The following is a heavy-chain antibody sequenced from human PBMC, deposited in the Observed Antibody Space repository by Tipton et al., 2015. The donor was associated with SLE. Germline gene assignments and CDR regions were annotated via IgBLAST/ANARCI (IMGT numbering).Heavy chain of an antibody. CDR1: GGSISSGGYY. Sequence: TLYLTCTVSGGSISSGGYYWTWIRQLPGKGLEWIGYIYYSGNTYYNPSLGSRLTISVDTSKDQFSLRLTSVTAADTAVYYCARATDWNLSPDVWGKGTTVTVSS. J-gene: IGHJ6*04. D-gene: IGHD1-7*01. CDR3: ARATDWNLSPDV. V-gene: IGHV4-31*03. CDR2: IYYSGNT.